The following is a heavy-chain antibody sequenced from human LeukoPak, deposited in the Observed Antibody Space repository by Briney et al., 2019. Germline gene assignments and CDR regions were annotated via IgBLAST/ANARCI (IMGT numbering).Heavy chain of an antibody. CDR1: GDTFNTYD. CDR3: VRAGGPRKWYFDY. J-gene: IGHJ4*02. D-gene: IGHD1-14*01. Sequence: SVKVSCKASGDTFNTYDILWVRQAPGQGLEWMGGVIPVFGTTKSAQKFQGRVTITADESTRITYMELTSLRSEDTAVYYCVRAGGPRKWYFDYWGQGTTVIVSS. V-gene: IGHV1-69*13. CDR2: VIPVFGTT.